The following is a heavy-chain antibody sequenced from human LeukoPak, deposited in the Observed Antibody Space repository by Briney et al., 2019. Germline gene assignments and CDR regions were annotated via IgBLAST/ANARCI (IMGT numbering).Heavy chain of an antibody. CDR1: GYTLTELS. Sequence: ASVKVSCKVSGYTLTELSMHWVRQAPGKGLEWMGGFDPEDGETIYAQKFQGRVTMTEDTSTDTAYMGLSSLRSEDTAVYYCATHQWELRDFDIWGQGTMVTVSS. CDR2: FDPEDGET. V-gene: IGHV1-24*01. D-gene: IGHD1-26*01. CDR3: ATHQWELRDFDI. J-gene: IGHJ3*02.